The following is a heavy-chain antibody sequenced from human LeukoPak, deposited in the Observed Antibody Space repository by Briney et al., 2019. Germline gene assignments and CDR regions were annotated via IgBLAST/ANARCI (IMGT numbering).Heavy chain of an antibody. J-gene: IGHJ4*02. CDR3: AKISSSAESNFDY. CDR1: GFTFETYA. Sequence: GGSLRLSCAGSGFTFETYAMNWVRQAPGKGLEWVAFIWRDGSKKYYADSVKGRFAISRENSKNTVYLQMNDLRPEDTALYFCAKISSSAESNFDYWGQGTLLTVSS. CDR2: IWRDGSKK. V-gene: IGHV3-33*08. D-gene: IGHD6-25*01.